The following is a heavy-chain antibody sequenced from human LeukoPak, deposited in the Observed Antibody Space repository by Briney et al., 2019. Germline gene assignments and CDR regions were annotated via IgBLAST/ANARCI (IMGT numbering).Heavy chain of an antibody. CDR1: GGSISSYY. J-gene: IGHJ5*02. CDR2: IYYTGST. V-gene: IGHV4-59*01. Sequence: SETLSLTCTVSGGSISSYYWSWIRQPPGKGLEWIGYIYYTGSTNYNPSLKSRVTISIDTSKNQFSLRLSSVTAADTAVYYCASGYGDYWFDPWGQGTLVTVSS. D-gene: IGHD4-17*01. CDR3: ASGYGDYWFDP.